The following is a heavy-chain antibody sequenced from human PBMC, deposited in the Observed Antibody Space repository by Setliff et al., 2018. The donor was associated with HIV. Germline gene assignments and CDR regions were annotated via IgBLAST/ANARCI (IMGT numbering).Heavy chain of an antibody. CDR1: GGTFSNYA. V-gene: IGHV7-4-1*02. CDR2: INTNTGNP. D-gene: IGHD6-19*01. J-gene: IGHJ4*02. CDR3: ARSVAGTRSCGHY. Sequence: GASVKVSCKASGGTFSNYAISWLRQAPGQGLEWMGWINTNTGNPTYAQGFTGRFVFSLDTSVSTALLQISSLKAEDTAVYYCARSVAGTRSCGHYWGQGTLVTVSS.